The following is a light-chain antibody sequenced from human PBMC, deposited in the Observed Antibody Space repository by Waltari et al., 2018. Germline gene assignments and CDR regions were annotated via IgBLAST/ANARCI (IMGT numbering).Light chain of an antibody. Sequence: QSVLPQPPSASGTPGQRVPIPCSGSSSHIGSNAVNWYQQLPGTAPKLLIYSNNKRPSGVPDRFSGSKSGTSASLAISGLLSQDEADYYCAAWDDSLDGSWVFGGGTKLTVL. CDR3: AAWDDSLDGSWV. V-gene: IGLV1-44*01. CDR1: SSHIGSNA. J-gene: IGLJ3*02. CDR2: SNN.